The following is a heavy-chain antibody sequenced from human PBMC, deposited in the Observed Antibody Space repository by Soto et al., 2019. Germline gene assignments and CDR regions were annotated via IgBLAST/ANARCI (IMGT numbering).Heavy chain of an antibody. V-gene: IGHV3-11*01. CDR1: GFTFSDYD. J-gene: IGHJ4*02. D-gene: IGHD1-1*01. CDR3: ATPPKYWKLDYFDY. CDR2: ISSSGTTI. Sequence: GGSLRLSCAASGFTFSDYDMNWIRQAPRKGLEWVSYISSSGTTIFYADSVKGRFTISRDNAKNTLYRQMNTLRAEDTAVYFCATPPKYWKLDYFDYWGQGTLVTVSS.